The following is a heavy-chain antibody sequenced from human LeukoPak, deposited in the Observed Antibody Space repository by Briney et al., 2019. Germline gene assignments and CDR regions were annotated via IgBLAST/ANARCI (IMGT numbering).Heavy chain of an antibody. Sequence: SETLSLTCTVSGGSISSYYWSWIRQPPGKGLEWIGYIYYSGSTSYNPSLKSRVTISVDTSTNQFSLILSSVTAADTAVYYCAREAYSYGVRVYFYICGGGTLVTVSS. J-gene: IGHJ2*01. CDR1: GGSISSYY. D-gene: IGHD5-18*01. CDR2: IYYSGST. CDR3: AREAYSYGVRVYFYI. V-gene: IGHV4-59*01.